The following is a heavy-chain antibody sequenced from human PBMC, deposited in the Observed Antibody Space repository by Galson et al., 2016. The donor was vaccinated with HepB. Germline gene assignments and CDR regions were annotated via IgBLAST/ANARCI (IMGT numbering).Heavy chain of an antibody. CDR3: VSAAQLYIIADYYYGLDV. V-gene: IGHV4-38-2*02. CDR2: IYHSGST. J-gene: IGHJ6*02. D-gene: IGHD2/OR15-2a*01. Sequence: SETLSLTCNVSGYSIRSGYYWGWIRQPPGKGLEWIGNIYHSGSTHYHPSLKSRVTISVDTSTNQFSLRVSSVTAADTAVYYCVSAAQLYIIADYYYGLDVWGQGTTVVVSS. CDR1: GYSIRSGYY.